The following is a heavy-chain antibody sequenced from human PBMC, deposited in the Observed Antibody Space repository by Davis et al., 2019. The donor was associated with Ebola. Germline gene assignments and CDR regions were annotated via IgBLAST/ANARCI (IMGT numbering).Heavy chain of an antibody. V-gene: IGHV3-23*01. CDR2: ISGSGDIT. J-gene: IGHJ6*02. D-gene: IGHD3-10*02. CDR3: GKGISYPRFGYYSYYYCMDV. Sequence: GESLKISCAASGFTFSTYAMTWVRQAPGKGLEWVSVISGSGDITYYADSVKGRFTISRANSKNTVYLQMKSLRTDDTAVYYCGKGISYPRFGYYSYYYCMDVWGQGTTVTVSS. CDR1: GFTFSTYA.